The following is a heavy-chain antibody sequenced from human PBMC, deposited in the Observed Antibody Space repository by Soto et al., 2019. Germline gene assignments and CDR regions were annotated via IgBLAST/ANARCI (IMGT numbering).Heavy chain of an antibody. D-gene: IGHD5-18*01. V-gene: IGHV3-30*18. CDR3: AKAREDTTMTFDN. Sequence: QVDLVESGGGVVQPGRPLRLSCAASGFSFSSHGMHWVRQGPGKGLEWLAVITHDGVTTYYADSVKGRFSVSRDNAKNTLFLQMNSLGAEDTAQYYCAKAREDTTMTFDNWGQGTLVTVSS. CDR1: GFSFSSHG. CDR2: ITHDGVTT. J-gene: IGHJ4*02.